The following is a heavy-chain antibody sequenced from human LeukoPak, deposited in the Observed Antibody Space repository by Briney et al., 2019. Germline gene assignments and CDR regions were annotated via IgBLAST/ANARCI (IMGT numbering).Heavy chain of an antibody. CDR2: IYSGGST. CDR1: GFTVSSNY. CDR3: ARDSRGYDILTGYYSHFEY. D-gene: IGHD3-9*01. Sequence: GGSLRLSCAASGFTVSSNYMSWVRQAPGKGLEWVSVIYSGGSTYYADSVKGRFTISRDNSKNTLYLQMNSLRAEDTAVYYCARDSRGYDILTGYYSHFEYWGQGTLVAVSS. V-gene: IGHV3-66*01. J-gene: IGHJ4*02.